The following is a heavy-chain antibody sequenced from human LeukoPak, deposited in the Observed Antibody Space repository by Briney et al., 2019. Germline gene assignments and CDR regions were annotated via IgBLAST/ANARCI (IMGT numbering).Heavy chain of an antibody. J-gene: IGHJ4*02. CDR2: ISSSGSTI. CDR1: GFTFSSYE. CDR3: ARGWSYIDY. Sequence: PGGSLRLPCAASGFTFSSYEMNWVRQAPGKGLEWVSYISSSGSTIYYADSVKGRFTISRDNAKNSLYLQMNSLRAEDTAVYYCARGWSYIDYWGQGTLVTVSS. D-gene: IGHD3-3*01. V-gene: IGHV3-48*03.